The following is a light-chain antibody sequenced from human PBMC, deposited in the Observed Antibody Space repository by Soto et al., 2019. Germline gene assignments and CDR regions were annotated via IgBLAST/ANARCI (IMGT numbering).Light chain of an antibody. CDR2: CAS. CDR3: QQYMSSVT. V-gene: IGKV3-20*01. Sequence: EVVLTQYPGSMSLSPGQRATLSCRASQSFDSTFFAWYQKKPGQAPRLLIYCASKRATGIPDRFSGSGSGSDFTLIISRLEPEDFAVYYCQQYMSSVTFGQGTKVEIK. J-gene: IGKJ1*01. CDR1: QSFDSTF.